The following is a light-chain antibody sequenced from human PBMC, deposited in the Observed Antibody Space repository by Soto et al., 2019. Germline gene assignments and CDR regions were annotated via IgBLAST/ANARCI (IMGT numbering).Light chain of an antibody. V-gene: IGKV1-39*01. Sequence: DIQMTQSPSSLSASLGDRVTITCRASQSITNYLNWYQQKPGKAPKLLIYTASSLQGGVPSRFSGSGSGSDVTLTISSLQPEDFATYYCQQSYSQPYTFGQGTKLEIE. CDR3: QQSYSQPYT. CDR2: TAS. J-gene: IGKJ2*01. CDR1: QSITNY.